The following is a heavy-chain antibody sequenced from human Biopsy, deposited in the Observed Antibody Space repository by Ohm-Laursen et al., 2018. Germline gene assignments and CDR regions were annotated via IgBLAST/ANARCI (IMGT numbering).Heavy chain of an antibody. V-gene: IGHV3-23*01. Sequence: SLRLSCAASGFTYTTFAMSWVRQAPGKGPEWVSTISANGATSYYADSVKGRFTISRDNSKNTLYLQMNSVRADDTAIYYCAKWGSITIFGVVINNCFDPWGQGTRVTVSS. CDR1: GFTYTTFA. D-gene: IGHD3-3*01. CDR2: ISANGATS. CDR3: AKWGSITIFGVVINNCFDP. J-gene: IGHJ5*02.